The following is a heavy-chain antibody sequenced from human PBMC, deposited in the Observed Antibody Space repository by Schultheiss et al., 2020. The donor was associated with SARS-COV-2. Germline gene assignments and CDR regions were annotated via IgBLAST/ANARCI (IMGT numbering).Heavy chain of an antibody. CDR2: INSDGSST. V-gene: IGHV3-74*01. D-gene: IGHD6-6*01. J-gene: IGHJ6*02. CDR3: ARDRRIGGYYYYYGKDV. Sequence: GESLKISCAASGFTFSSYWMHWVRQAPGKGLVWVSRINSDGSSTSYADSVKGRFTVSRENAKNSLYLQMNSLRAGDTAVYYCARDRRIGGYYYYYGKDVWGQGSTVTV. CDR1: GFTFSSYW.